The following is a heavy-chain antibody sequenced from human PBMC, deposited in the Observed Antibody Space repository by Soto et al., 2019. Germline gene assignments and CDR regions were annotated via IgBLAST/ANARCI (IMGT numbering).Heavy chain of an antibody. CDR1: GYTFTSYG. CDR2: ISAYNGNT. V-gene: IGHV1-18*01. J-gene: IGHJ6*03. Sequence: QVQLVQSGAEVKKPGASVKVSCKASGYTFTSYGISWVRQAPGQGLEWMGWISAYNGNTNYAQKLQGRASMTTDTSTSTAYMELRSLRSDDTAVYYCAREVYDYIWGSYRNMDVWGKGTTVTVSS. CDR3: AREVYDYIWGSYRNMDV. D-gene: IGHD3-16*02.